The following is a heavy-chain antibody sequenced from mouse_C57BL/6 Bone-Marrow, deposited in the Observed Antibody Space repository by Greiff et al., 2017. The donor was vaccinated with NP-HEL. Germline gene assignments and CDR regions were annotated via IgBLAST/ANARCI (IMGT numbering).Heavy chain of an antibody. CDR2: FHPYNDDT. J-gene: IGHJ2*01. CDR1: GYTFTTYP. V-gene: IGHV1-47*01. D-gene: IGHD2-4*01. Sequence: QVQLKESGAELVKPGASVKMSCKASGYTFTTYPIEWMKQNHGKSLEWIGNFHPYNDDTKYNEKFKGKATLTVEKSSSTVYLELSRLTSDDSAVYYCARSGVYDYDVREFDYWGQGTTLTVSS. CDR3: ARSGVYDYDVREFDY.